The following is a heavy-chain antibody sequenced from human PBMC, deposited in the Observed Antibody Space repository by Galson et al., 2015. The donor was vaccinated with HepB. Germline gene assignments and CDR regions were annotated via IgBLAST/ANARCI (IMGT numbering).Heavy chain of an antibody. CDR1: GFTFSSYA. J-gene: IGHJ4*02. CDR3: ARDSSMATTPGLDY. D-gene: IGHD5-24*01. Sequence: SLRLSCAASGFTFSSYAMHWVRQAPGKGLEWVAVISYDGSNKYYADSVKGRFTISRDNSKNTLYLQMNSLRAEDTAVYYCARDSSMATTPGLDYWGQGTLVTVSS. V-gene: IGHV3-30-3*01. CDR2: ISYDGSNK.